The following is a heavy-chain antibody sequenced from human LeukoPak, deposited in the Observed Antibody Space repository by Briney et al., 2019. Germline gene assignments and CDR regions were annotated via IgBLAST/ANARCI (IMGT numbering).Heavy chain of an antibody. Sequence: GGSLRLSCAASGFTFSSYSMNWVRQAPGKGLEWVANIKQDGSEKYYVDSVKGRFTISRDNAKNSLYLQMNSLRAEDTAVYYCARVPSALDYWGQGTLVTVSS. CDR3: ARVPSALDY. V-gene: IGHV3-7*01. CDR2: IKQDGSEK. CDR1: GFTFSSYS. J-gene: IGHJ4*02.